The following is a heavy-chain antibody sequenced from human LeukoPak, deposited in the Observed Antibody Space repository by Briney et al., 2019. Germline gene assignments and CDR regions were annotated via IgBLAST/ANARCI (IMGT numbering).Heavy chain of an antibody. Sequence: SETLSLTCTVSGGSISSINYYWGWIRQPPGKGLEWIGSIYYSGSTYYNPSLKSRVTISVDTSKNQFSLKLSSVTAADTAVYYCARRSHAAPDFDYWGQGTLVTVSS. CDR2: IYYSGST. D-gene: IGHD3-10*01. CDR1: GGSISSINYY. CDR3: ARRSHAAPDFDY. V-gene: IGHV4-39*01. J-gene: IGHJ4*02.